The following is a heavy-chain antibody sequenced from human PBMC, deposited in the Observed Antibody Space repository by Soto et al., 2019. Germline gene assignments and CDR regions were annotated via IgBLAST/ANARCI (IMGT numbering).Heavy chain of an antibody. V-gene: IGHV1-69*13. CDR2: IIPIFGTA. CDR1: GGTFSSYA. Sequence: GASVKVSCKASGGTFSSYAISWVRQAPGHGLEWMGGIIPIFGTANYAQKFQGRVTITADESTSTAYMELSSLRSEDTAVYYCARDLIDSSGPYFDYWGQGTLVTVSS. J-gene: IGHJ4*02. D-gene: IGHD3-22*01. CDR3: ARDLIDSSGPYFDY.